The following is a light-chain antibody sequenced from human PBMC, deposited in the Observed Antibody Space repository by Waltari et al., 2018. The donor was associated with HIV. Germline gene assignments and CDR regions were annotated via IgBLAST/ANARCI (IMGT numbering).Light chain of an antibody. CDR1: NSAVGAYDS. V-gene: IGLV2-14*01. CDR3: SSYAATTTIL. Sequence: QSVLTQPASVSGSPGQSITISCTGPNSAVGAYDSLSWYQQYPGKAPKLLIYEVTIRSPGISYRFSGSKSGNTASMTISGLQPEDEAHYYCSSYAATTTILFGGGTRLTVL. CDR2: EVT. J-gene: IGLJ3*02.